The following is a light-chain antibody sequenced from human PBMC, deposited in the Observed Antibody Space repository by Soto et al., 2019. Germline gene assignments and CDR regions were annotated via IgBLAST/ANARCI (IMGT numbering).Light chain of an antibody. CDR2: DNN. J-gene: IGLJ2*01. Sequence: QSVLTQPPSVSAAPGQKVTISCSGGSSNIGNNYVSWYQQFPGTAPKVLIFDNNKRPSGIPDRFSGSKSGTSATLGITGLQTGDEADYYCETWDSSLYAVVSGGGTKLTVL. CDR3: ETWDSSLYAVV. V-gene: IGLV1-51*01. CDR1: SSNIGNNY.